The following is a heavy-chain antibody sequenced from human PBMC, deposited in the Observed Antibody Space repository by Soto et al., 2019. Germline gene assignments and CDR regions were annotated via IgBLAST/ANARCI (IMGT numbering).Heavy chain of an antibody. V-gene: IGHV3-23*01. D-gene: IGHD3-9*01. J-gene: IGHJ3*01. Sequence: GGSLRLSCAPSGFTFSTYVMSWVRQAPGKGLEWVSTISTSGFNTYYADSVKGRFTISRDNSKNTLYLQMNRLRAEDTAVYYCAKDLWQAGYYPPDVGGAFDVWGQGTVVTVSS. CDR2: ISTSGFNT. CDR3: AKDLWQAGYYPPDVGGAFDV. CDR1: GFTFSTYV.